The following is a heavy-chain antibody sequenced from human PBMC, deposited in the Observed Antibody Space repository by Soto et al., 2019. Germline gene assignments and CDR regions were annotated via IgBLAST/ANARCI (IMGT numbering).Heavy chain of an antibody. D-gene: IGHD1-1*01. CDR1: GGSINSDFYY. J-gene: IGHJ4*02. Sequence: PSETLSLTCTVSGGSINSDFYYWTWIRQHPGKGLEWLGYIYYSGSTYYNPSLKSRITINPDTSKNQFSLHLNSVTTEDTAVYYCARDPGSDSAFDYWGQGTLVNVS. CDR2: IYYSGST. V-gene: IGHV4-31*03. CDR3: ARDPGSDSAFDY.